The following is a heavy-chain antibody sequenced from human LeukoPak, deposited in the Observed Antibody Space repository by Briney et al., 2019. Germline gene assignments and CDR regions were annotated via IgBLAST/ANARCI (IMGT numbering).Heavy chain of an antibody. J-gene: IGHJ6*02. CDR1: GYTFTSYD. Sequence: ASVKVSCKASGYTFTSYDINWVRQATGQGLEWMGWMNPNSGNTGYAQKFQGRVTMTRNTSISTAYMELSSLRSEDTAVYYCARGGRGIAAVYYYYGMDVWGQGPRSPSP. V-gene: IGHV1-8*01. D-gene: IGHD6-13*01. CDR3: ARGGRGIAAVYYYYGMDV. CDR2: MNPNSGNT.